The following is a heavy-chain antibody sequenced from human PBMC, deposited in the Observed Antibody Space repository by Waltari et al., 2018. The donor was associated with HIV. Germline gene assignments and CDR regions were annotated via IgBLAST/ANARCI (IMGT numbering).Heavy chain of an antibody. J-gene: IGHJ4*02. D-gene: IGHD1-26*01. CDR2: IRSKTDSGAT. Sequence: VQLVESGGALVTPGGSLKISCAVSGITFKNAWLSWVRQAPGKGLQWLGHIRSKTDSGATDYAAPLSGRFAISTDDFNNTMFLEMKTLKVDDTAVYYCTTFEMGTTRNFWGQGTLVTVSS. CDR1: GITFKNAW. V-gene: IGHV3-15*02. CDR3: TTFEMGTTRNF.